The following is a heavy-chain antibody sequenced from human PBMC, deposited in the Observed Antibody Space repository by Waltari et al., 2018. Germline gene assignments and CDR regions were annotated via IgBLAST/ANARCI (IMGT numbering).Heavy chain of an antibody. CDR1: GGSISSSSYY. J-gene: IGHJ3*02. D-gene: IGHD7-27*01. V-gene: IGHV4-39*07. Sequence: QLQLQESGPGLVKPSETLSLTCTVSGGSISSSSYYWGWIRQPPGKGLEWLGSIYYSGRTYNNPSLKSRVTISVDTSKNQFTLKLSAVTAADTAVYYCARQRVPPYGARGDFDIWGQGTMVTVSS. CDR2: IYYSGRT. CDR3: ARQRVPPYGARGDFDI.